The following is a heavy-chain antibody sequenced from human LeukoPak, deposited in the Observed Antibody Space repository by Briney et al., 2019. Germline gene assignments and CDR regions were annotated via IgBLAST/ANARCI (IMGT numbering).Heavy chain of an antibody. CDR3: ARVGGGAYCGGDCYPDAFDI. J-gene: IGHJ3*02. Sequence: SETLSLTCTVSGGSISSLCWSWIRQPPGKGLEWIGYIYYSGSTNYNPSLKSRVTISVDTSKNQFSLKLSSVTAADTAVYYCARVGGGAYCGGDCYPDAFDIWGQGTMVTVSS. CDR1: GGSISSLC. D-gene: IGHD2-21*02. V-gene: IGHV4-59*11. CDR2: IYYSGST.